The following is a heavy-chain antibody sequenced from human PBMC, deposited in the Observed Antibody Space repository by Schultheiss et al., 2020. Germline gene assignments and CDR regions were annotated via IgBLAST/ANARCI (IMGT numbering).Heavy chain of an antibody. V-gene: IGHV4-4*07. CDR1: GGSINNYY. CDR2: IYASGST. J-gene: IGHJ6*03. D-gene: IGHD3-10*01. CDR3: ARARGGYMDV. Sequence: SETLSLTCTVSGGSINNYYWSWIRQPAGKGLEWIGRIYASGSTNYNPALKSRVTMSVDTSKNQFSLKLNSVTAADTAVYYYARARGGYMDVWGKGTTVTVSS.